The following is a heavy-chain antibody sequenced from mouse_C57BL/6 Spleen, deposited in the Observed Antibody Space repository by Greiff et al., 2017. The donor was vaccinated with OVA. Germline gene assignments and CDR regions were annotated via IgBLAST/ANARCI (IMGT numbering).Heavy chain of an antibody. CDR3: ARKAYYDYDR. D-gene: IGHD2-4*01. CDR1: GYTFTSYW. Sequence: QVQLQQPGAELVKPGASVKLSCKASGYTFTSYWMQWVKQRPGQGLEWIGEIDPSDSYTNYNQKFKGKATLTVATSSSTAYMQLSSLTSEDSAVYYCARKAYYDYDRWGQGTLVTVSA. V-gene: IGHV1-50*01. J-gene: IGHJ3*01. CDR2: IDPSDSYT.